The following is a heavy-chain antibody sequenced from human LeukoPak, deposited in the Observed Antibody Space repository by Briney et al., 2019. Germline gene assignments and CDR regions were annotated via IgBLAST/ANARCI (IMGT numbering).Heavy chain of an antibody. Sequence: ASVKVSCKASGYTFTSYDINWVRQATGQGLEWMGWINAYNGNTKYPQKFQGRVTMTTDTSTSTAYMELGSLRSDDTAVYYCARMRLPIGVDYWGQGTLVTVSS. CDR2: INAYNGNT. CDR3: ARMRLPIGVDY. CDR1: GYTFTSYD. D-gene: IGHD5-12*01. J-gene: IGHJ4*02. V-gene: IGHV1-18*01.